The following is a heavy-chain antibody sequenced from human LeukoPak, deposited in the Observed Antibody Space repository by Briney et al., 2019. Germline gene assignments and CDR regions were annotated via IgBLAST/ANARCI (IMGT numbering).Heavy chain of an antibody. CDR2: ISGSGSMT. CDR1: GITFRIYA. V-gene: IGHV3-23*01. Sequence: GGSLRLSCAGSGITFRIYAMTWVRQAPGKGPEWVSAISGSGSMTYYADSVKGRFTISRDKSNNTLYLQMNSLRAEDTALYYCAKTGDYFDSTDYYRPDAFDIWGQGTMVTVSS. CDR3: AKTGDYFDSTDYYRPDAFDI. D-gene: IGHD3-22*01. J-gene: IGHJ3*02.